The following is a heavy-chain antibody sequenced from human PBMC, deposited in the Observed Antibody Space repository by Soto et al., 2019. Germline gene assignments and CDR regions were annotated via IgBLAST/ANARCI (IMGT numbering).Heavy chain of an antibody. D-gene: IGHD6-13*01. CDR3: ARVRGSSWYNWFDL. Sequence: SVKVSCKASGGAFNSSGISWVRQAPGQGLGWMGGIIPLFGTTNYARKLQGRVTITADESTSTVYMDLSSLTFDDTAVYYCARVRGSSWYNWFDLWGQGTLVTVSS. CDR1: GGAFNSSG. CDR2: IIPLFGTT. V-gene: IGHV1-69*13. J-gene: IGHJ5*02.